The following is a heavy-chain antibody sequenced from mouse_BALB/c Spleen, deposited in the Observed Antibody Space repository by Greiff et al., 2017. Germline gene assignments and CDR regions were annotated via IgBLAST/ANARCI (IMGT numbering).Heavy chain of an antibody. CDR3: GRRGGNYGFAY. CDR2: ISSGSSTI. Sequence: EVKVVESGGGLVQPGGSRKLSCAASGFTFSSFGMHWVRQAPEKGLEWVAYISSGSSTIYYADTVKGRFTISRDNPKNTLFLQMTSLRSEDTAMYYCGRRGGNYGFAYWGQGTLVTVSA. J-gene: IGHJ3*01. CDR1: GFTFSSFG. D-gene: IGHD2-1*01. V-gene: IGHV5-17*02.